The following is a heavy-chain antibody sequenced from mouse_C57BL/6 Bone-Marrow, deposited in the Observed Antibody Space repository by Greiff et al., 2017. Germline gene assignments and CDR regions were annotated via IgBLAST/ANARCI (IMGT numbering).Heavy chain of an antibody. CDR1: GFTFTSYD. Sequence: QVQLKQSGPELVKPGASVKLSCKASGFTFTSYDINWVKQRPGQGLEWIGWIYPRDGSTTYNEKFKGKATVTVDTSSITAYMELHSLTSEGSAVYFCARWPYWVAWFAYWGQGTLVTVSA. CDR3: ARWPYWVAWFAY. J-gene: IGHJ3*01. CDR2: IYPRDGST. V-gene: IGHV1-85*01. D-gene: IGHD2-10*01.